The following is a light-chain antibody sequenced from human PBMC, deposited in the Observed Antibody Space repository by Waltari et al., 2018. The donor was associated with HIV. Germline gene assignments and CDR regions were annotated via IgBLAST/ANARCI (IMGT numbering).Light chain of an antibody. V-gene: IGLV1-51*01. CDR3: GTKDDNIILGL. Sequence: QPVLTQPPSVSASPGQNVTVSCSGSGSHIGNHYVSWYQQFPGKAPRRLFYETKRRASGTPGRFSASKSGPTATLDITGLQIGDEADYYCGTKDDNIILGLFGTGTWVTVL. CDR1: GSHIGNHY. J-gene: IGLJ1*01. CDR2: ETK.